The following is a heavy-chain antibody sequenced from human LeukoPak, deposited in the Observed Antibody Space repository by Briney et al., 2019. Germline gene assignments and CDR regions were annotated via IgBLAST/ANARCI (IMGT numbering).Heavy chain of an antibody. V-gene: IGHV1-46*01. J-gene: IGHJ6*02. CDR1: GYTFTAYH. Sequence: ASVTVSCRASGYTFTAYHIHWVGQAPGQGGEGMGIINASGNTTRYSQKFQGRVTMTRDTSTSTVYMELNNLRSDDTAVYYYGRNFWSGLAFLTSYGMDVWGQGTTVTVSS. CDR2: INASGNTT. D-gene: IGHD3-3*01. CDR3: GRNFWSGLAFLTSYGMDV.